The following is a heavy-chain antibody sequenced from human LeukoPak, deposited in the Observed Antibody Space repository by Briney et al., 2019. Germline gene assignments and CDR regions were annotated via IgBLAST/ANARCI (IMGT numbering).Heavy chain of an antibody. CDR3: ARDVDSGSYYFDY. Sequence: GGSLRLSCAASGFTFSSCGMHWVRQAPGKGLEWVAVIWYDGSNKYYADSVKGRFTISRDNSKNTLYLQMNSLRAEDTAVYYCARDVDSGSYYFDYWGQGTLVTVSS. D-gene: IGHD1-26*01. J-gene: IGHJ4*02. CDR2: IWYDGSNK. V-gene: IGHV3-33*01. CDR1: GFTFSSCG.